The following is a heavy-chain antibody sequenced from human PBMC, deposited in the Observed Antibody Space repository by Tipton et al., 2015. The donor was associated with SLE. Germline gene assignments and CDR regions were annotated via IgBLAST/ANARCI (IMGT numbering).Heavy chain of an antibody. D-gene: IGHD3-10*01. J-gene: IGHJ4*02. Sequence: TLSLTCTVSGGSISSSSYYWGWIRQPPGKGLEWIGSIYYSGSTYYNPSLKSRVTISVDTSKNQFSLKLSSVTAADTAVYYCARGPMVRGVTPFDYWGQGTLVTVSS. V-gene: IGHV4-39*07. CDR3: ARGPMVRGVTPFDY. CDR2: IYYSGST. CDR1: GGSISSSSYY.